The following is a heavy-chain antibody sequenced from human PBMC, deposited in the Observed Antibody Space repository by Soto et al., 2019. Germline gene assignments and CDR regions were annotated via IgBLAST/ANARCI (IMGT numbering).Heavy chain of an antibody. J-gene: IGHJ4*02. CDR3: ASPPGSNWYSFDY. CDR2: IIPIFGTA. V-gene: IGHV1-69*13. D-gene: IGHD6-13*01. CDR1: GGTFSSYA. Sequence: SVKVSCKASGGTFSSYAISWVRQAPGQGLEWMGGIIPIFGTANYAQKFQGRVTITADESTSTAYMELSSLRSEDTAVYYCASPPGSNWYSFDYWGQGTLVTVPQ.